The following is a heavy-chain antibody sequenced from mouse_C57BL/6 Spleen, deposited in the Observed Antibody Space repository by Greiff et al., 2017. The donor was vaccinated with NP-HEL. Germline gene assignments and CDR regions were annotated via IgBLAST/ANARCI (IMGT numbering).Heavy chain of an antibody. CDR1: GYTFTSYW. D-gene: IGHD2-5*01. CDR2: IYPSDSET. Sequence: QVQLQQPGAELVRPGSSVKLSCKASGYTFTSYWMDWVKQRPGPGLEWIGNIYPSDSETHYNQKFKDKATLTVDKSSSTAYMQLSSLTSEDSAVYYCARGDYSNYWGQGTTLTVSS. V-gene: IGHV1-61*01. CDR3: ARGDYSNY. J-gene: IGHJ2*01.